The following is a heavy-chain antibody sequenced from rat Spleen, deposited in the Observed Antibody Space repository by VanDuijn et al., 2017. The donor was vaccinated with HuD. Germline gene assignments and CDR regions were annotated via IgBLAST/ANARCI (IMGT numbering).Heavy chain of an antibody. CDR2: ISYDGTAT. J-gene: IGHJ2*01. CDR1: GLSFSNYD. Sequence: EVQLVESGGGAVQPGRSMKLSCAASGLSFSNYDMAWVRQAPTKGLEWVASISYDGTATYYRDSVKGRFTLSRDNAKSTLYLQMGSLRSEDTATYYCARQWDYWGQGVMVTVSS. CDR3: ARQWDY. V-gene: IGHV5-25*01.